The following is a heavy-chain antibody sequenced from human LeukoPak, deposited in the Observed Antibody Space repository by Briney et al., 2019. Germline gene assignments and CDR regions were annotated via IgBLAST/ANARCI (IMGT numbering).Heavy chain of an antibody. D-gene: IGHD2-2*01. CDR1: GFTFSSYS. CDR2: ISISSSTI. Sequence: GGSLRLSCAASGFTFSSYSMNRVRQAPGKGLEWVSYISISSSTIYYADSVKGRFTISGDNAKNSLYLQMNSLRAEDTAVYYCARRYCSSSSCTLDYWGQGTLVTVSS. CDR3: ARRYCSSSSCTLDY. V-gene: IGHV3-48*01. J-gene: IGHJ4*02.